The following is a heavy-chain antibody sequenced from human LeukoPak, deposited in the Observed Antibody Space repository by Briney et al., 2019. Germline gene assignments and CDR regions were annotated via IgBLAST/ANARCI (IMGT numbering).Heavy chain of an antibody. CDR3: AKVTYYDFWSGPTGLDY. V-gene: IGHV3-23*01. D-gene: IGHD3-3*01. J-gene: IGHJ4*02. Sequence: ASRFTFSSXXXXXVRQXPGKXXXXXXXXXXSGHSSYYADSVKGRFTISRDNSKNTLWLQMNSLRAEDTAVYYCAKVTYYDFWSGPTGLDYWGQGTLVTVSS. CDR1: RFTFSSXX. CDR2: XXXSGHSS.